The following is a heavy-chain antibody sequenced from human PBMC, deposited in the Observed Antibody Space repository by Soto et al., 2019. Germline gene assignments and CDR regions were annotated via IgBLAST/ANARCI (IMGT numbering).Heavy chain of an antibody. CDR2: HYSGGST. CDR3: ARHRHPRGTVGATSPLDP. D-gene: IGHD1-26*01. CDR1: GFSVSSNY. J-gene: IGHJ5*02. V-gene: IGHV3-53*01. Sequence: LRLSCAISGFSVSSNYLSWVRHAPGKGLEWVSVHYSGGSTYYADSVQGRFTISRDKSNNTLYLQMRRVRAEDTAVYFCARHRHPRGTVGATSPLDPWGQGTQVTVSS.